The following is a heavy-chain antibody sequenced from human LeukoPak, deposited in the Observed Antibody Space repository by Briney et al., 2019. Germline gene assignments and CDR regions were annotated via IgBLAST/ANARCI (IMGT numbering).Heavy chain of an antibody. CDR1: GFTFSSYG. Sequence: GRSLRLSCAASGFTFSSYGMHWVRQAPGKGLEWVAVIWYDGSNKYYADSVKGRFTISRDNSKNTLYLQMNSLRAEDTAVYYCANPPLPAVIGYYYYNMDVWGQGTTVTVSS. CDR3: ANPPLPAVIGYYYYNMDV. CDR2: IWYDGSNK. J-gene: IGHJ6*02. V-gene: IGHV3-33*06. D-gene: IGHD1-14*01.